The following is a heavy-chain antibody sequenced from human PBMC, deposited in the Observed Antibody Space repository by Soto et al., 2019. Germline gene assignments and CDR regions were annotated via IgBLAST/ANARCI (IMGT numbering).Heavy chain of an antibody. Sequence: GSLRLSCAASGFTFSSYGMHWVRQAPGKGLEWVAVISYDGSNKYYADSVKGRFTISRDNSKNTLYLQMNSLRAEDTAVYYCAKGSGWGYYGSGSVCYYGMDVWGQGTTVTVSS. CDR3: AKGSGWGYYGSGSVCYYGMDV. CDR2: ISYDGSNK. J-gene: IGHJ6*02. V-gene: IGHV3-30*18. D-gene: IGHD3-10*01. CDR1: GFTFSSYG.